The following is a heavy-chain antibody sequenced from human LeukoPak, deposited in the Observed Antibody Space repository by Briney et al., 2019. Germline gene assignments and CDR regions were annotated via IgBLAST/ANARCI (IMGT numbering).Heavy chain of an antibody. CDR1: GYTLTELS. D-gene: IGHD6-19*01. CDR3: ATGIAVAGSKAEYFQH. CDR2: FDPEDGET. Sequence: ASVKVSCKVSGYTLTELSMHWVRQAPGKGLEWMGGFDPEDGETIYAQKFQGRVTMTEDTSTDTAYMELSSLRSEDTAVYYCATGIAVAGSKAEYFQHWGQGTLVTVSS. V-gene: IGHV1-24*01. J-gene: IGHJ1*01.